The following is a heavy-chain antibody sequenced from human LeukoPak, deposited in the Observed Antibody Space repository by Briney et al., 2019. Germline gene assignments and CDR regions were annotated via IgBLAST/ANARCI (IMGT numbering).Heavy chain of an antibody. V-gene: IGHV1-18*01. CDR1: GYTFTSYG. Sequence: GASVKVSCKASGYTFTSYGISWVRQAPGQGLEWMGWISAYNGNTNYAQKLQGRVTMTTDTSTSTAYMELRSLRSDDTAVYYCARDQPYYYGSGSYYKQFDYWGQGTLVTVSS. CDR3: ARDQPYYYGSGSYYKQFDY. CDR2: ISAYNGNT. D-gene: IGHD3-10*01. J-gene: IGHJ4*02.